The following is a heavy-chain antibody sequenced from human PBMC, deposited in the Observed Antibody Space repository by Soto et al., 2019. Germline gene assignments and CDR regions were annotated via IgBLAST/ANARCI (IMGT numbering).Heavy chain of an antibody. CDR1: GFTFSSYA. CDR2: ISGSGGST. D-gene: IGHD6-6*01. CDR3: AKWQSIAARPYYYYGMDV. V-gene: IGHV3-23*01. Sequence: EVQLLESGGGLVQPGGSLRLSCAASGFTFSSYAMSWVRQAPGKGLEWVSAISGSGGSTYYADSAKGRFTISRDNSKNTLYLQMNSLRAEDTAVYYCAKWQSIAARPYYYYGMDVWGQGTTVTVSS. J-gene: IGHJ6*02.